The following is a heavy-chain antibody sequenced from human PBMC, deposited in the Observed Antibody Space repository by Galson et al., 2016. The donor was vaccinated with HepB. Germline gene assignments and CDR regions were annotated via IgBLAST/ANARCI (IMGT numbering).Heavy chain of an antibody. CDR3: AHRIGHWNDLFDQ. J-gene: IGHJ4*02. CDR2: VHWNNDN. CDR1: GFSLTTSGVG. Sequence: PALVKPTQTLTLTCSFSGFSLTTSGVGVGWIRQRPGRALEWLALVHWNNDNRFNPSLRSRLTVAKDTSKNLVILAMSNVDPEDTATYYCAHRIGHWNDLFDQWGQGVPVLGSS. V-gene: IGHV2-5*01. D-gene: IGHD1-1*01.